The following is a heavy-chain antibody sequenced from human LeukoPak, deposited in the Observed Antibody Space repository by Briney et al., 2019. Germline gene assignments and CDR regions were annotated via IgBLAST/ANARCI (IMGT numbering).Heavy chain of an antibody. CDR2: ISYDGSNK. V-gene: IGHV3-30*18. D-gene: IGHD5-18*01. CDR1: GFTFSSYS. Sequence: PGGSLRLSCAASGFTFSSYSIHWVRQAPGKGLEWVAVISYDGSNKYYADSVKGRFTISRDNSKNTLYLEVNSLRTEDTAVYYCAKGGLQTRNWYFALWGRGTLVTVSS. J-gene: IGHJ2*01. CDR3: AKGGLQTRNWYFAL.